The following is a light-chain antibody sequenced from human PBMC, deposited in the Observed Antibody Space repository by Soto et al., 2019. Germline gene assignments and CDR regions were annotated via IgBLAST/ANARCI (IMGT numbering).Light chain of an antibody. CDR1: SSDVGGYNY. CDR2: EVS. V-gene: IGLV2-14*01. J-gene: IGLJ1*01. CDR3: GSYTASSTLV. Sequence: QSVLTQPASVSGSPGQSITISCTGTSSDVGGYNYVSWYQQHPGKAPKLMIYEVSNRPSGVSNRFSGSKSGNTASLTISGLQAEEEADYYCGSYTASSTLVSGPGPKLPVL.